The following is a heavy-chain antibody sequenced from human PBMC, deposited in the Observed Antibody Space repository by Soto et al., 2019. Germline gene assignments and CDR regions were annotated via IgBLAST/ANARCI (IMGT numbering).Heavy chain of an antibody. V-gene: IGHV1-2*02. CDR2: INPNSGGT. Sequence: GXSXKVSYKASGYTXNGYYRHWVRQAPGQGLEWMGWINPNSGGTTYAQKFQGRVTITRDTSISTAYMEMSRLRSDDTAVYYCARTTATDYWGQGTLVTVSS. CDR1: GYTXNGYY. J-gene: IGHJ4*02. CDR3: ARTTATDY.